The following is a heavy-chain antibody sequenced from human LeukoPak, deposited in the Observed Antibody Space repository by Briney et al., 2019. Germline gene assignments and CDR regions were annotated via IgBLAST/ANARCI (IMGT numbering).Heavy chain of an antibody. D-gene: IGHD3-10*01. Sequence: GASVKVSCKASGYTFTSYGISWVRQAPGQGLEWMGWISAYNGNTNYAQKLQGRVTMTTDTSTSTAYMELRSLRSDDTAVYYCARRIITMVRGDQWGGWFDPWGQGTLVTVSS. CDR1: GYTFTSYG. CDR3: ARRIITMVRGDQWGGWFDP. CDR2: ISAYNGNT. J-gene: IGHJ5*02. V-gene: IGHV1-18*01.